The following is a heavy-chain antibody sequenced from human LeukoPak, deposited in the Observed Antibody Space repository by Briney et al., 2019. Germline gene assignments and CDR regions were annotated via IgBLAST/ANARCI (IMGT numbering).Heavy chain of an antibody. V-gene: IGHV3-7*03. D-gene: IGHD3-22*01. CDR3: ARVSYYYDSSGYYLQYYFDY. J-gene: IGHJ4*02. Sequence: GGSLRLSCAASGFTFSSYWMSGVSQAPGKGLEWVANIKQDGSEKYYVDSVKGRFTISRDNSKNTLYLQMNSLRAEDTAVYYCARVSYYYDSSGYYLQYYFDYWGQGTLVTVSS. CDR1: GFTFSSYW. CDR2: IKQDGSEK.